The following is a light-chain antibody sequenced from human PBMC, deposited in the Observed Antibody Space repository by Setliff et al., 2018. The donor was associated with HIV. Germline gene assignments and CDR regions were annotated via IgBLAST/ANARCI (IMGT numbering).Light chain of an antibody. CDR3: SSYTTTITPYV. V-gene: IGLV2-14*01. J-gene: IGLJ1*01. CDR2: DVS. CDR1: HNDVGSYDY. Sequence: QSALAQPASVSGSPGQTISISCTGTHNDVGSYDYVSWYQQHPGKAPKLMIYDVSKRPSGVSNRFSGSKSGSTASLTISGLQAEDEGDYYCSSYTTTITPYVFGTGTRSPS.